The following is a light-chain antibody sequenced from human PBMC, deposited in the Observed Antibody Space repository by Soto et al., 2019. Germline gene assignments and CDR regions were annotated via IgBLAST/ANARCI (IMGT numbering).Light chain of an antibody. J-gene: IGLJ2*01. Sequence: QPVLTQPPSVSGAPGQRVTISCTGSSSNIGAGYDVHWYQQLPVTAPKLLIYGNSNRPSGVPDRFSGSKSGTSASLAITGLQAEYEADYYCQSYDSSLSGSVFGGGTKLTVL. CDR3: QSYDSSLSGSV. V-gene: IGLV1-40*01. CDR2: GNS. CDR1: SSNIGAGYD.